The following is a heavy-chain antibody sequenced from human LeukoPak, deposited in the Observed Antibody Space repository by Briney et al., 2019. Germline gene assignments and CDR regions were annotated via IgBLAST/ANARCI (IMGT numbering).Heavy chain of an antibody. CDR2: IYYSGST. Sequence: SETLSLTCTVSGGSISSGDYYWSWIRQPPGKGLEWIGYIYYSGSTYYNPSLKSRVTISVDTSKNQFSLRLSSVTAADTAVYYCARRRTVVGVTGKPLDYWGQGNLVTVSS. D-gene: IGHD1-26*01. V-gene: IGHV4-30-4*08. CDR1: GGSISSGDYY. J-gene: IGHJ4*02. CDR3: ARRRTVVGVTGKPLDY.